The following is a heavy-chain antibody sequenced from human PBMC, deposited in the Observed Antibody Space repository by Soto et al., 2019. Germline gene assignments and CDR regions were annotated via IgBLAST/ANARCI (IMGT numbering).Heavy chain of an antibody. D-gene: IGHD3-3*01. CDR1: GFSLSTSGVG. CDR3: AHRRGHYDFWSGYSNWFDP. Sequence: QITLKESGPTLVKPTQTLTLTCTFSGFSLSTSGVGVGWIRQPPGKALEWLALIYWNDDKRYSPSLKSRLTITKDTSKNQVVLTMTNMDPVDTATYYCAHRRGHYDFWSGYSNWFDPWGQGTLVTVSS. CDR2: IYWNDDK. J-gene: IGHJ5*02. V-gene: IGHV2-5*01.